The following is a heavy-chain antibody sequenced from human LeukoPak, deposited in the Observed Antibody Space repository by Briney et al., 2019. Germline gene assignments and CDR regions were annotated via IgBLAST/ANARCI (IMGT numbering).Heavy chain of an antibody. D-gene: IGHD3-9*01. Sequence: GASLRLSCAPSVFIFSNYAMYWVPQAPGKGLEWVSAISGRSDNTYYADSVKGRFTLSRDSSKNTLYLQMNSLRADDTAVYYCAKWGGYDVLTGYYVSDFWGQGTLVTVSS. V-gene: IGHV3-23*01. CDR3: AKWGGYDVLTGYYVSDF. CDR1: VFIFSNYA. CDR2: ISGRSDNT. J-gene: IGHJ4*02.